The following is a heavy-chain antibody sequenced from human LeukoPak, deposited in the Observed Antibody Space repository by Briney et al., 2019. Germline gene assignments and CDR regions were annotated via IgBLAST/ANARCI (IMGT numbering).Heavy chain of an antibody. V-gene: IGHV3-7*01. CDR3: ARGPNSNWSGLDF. D-gene: IGHD6-6*01. CDR2: IKPDGSAQ. J-gene: IGHJ4*02. CDR1: GFTFSSNW. Sequence: GGSLRLSCATSGFTFSSNWMSWVRHVPGRGLDWVANIKPDGSAQYYAASVKGRFTVSRDNAKNTLYLQVNNLRAEDTAVYYCARGPNSNWSGLDFWGQGTLLTVSS.